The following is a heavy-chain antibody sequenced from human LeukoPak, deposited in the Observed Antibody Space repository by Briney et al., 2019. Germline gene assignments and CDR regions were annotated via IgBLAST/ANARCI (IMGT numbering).Heavy chain of an antibody. CDR2: IYYSGST. CDR3: ARSNWGSDSYYYYMDV. V-gene: IGHV4-59*11. J-gene: IGHJ6*03. Sequence: SETLSLTCTVSGGSISSHYWSWIRQPPGKGLEWIGYIYYSGSTNYNPSLKNRVTISVDTSKKQFSLKLSSVTAADTAVYYCARSNWGSDSYYYYMDVWGKGTTVTVSS. D-gene: IGHD7-27*01. CDR1: GGSISSHY.